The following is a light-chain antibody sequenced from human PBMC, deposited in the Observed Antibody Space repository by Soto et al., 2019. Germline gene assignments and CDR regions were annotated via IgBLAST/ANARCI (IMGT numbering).Light chain of an antibody. CDR1: SSDVGGYNY. V-gene: IGLV2-11*01. J-gene: IGLJ3*02. Sequence: QSALTQPRSVSGCPGQSVTISCTGTSSDVGGYNYVSWYQLHPGTAPKLMIYDVSKRPSGVPDRFSGSKSGNTASLTISGLQAEDEADYYCCSYAGSYTWVFGGGTQLTVL. CDR2: DVS. CDR3: CSYAGSYTWV.